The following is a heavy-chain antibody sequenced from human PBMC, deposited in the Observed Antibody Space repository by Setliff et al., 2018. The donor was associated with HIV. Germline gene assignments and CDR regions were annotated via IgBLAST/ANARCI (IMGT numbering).Heavy chain of an antibody. CDR2: ISANNADT. D-gene: IGHD3-22*01. J-gene: IGHJ6*02. CDR3: ARWNYYESSGYRMDV. Sequence: GASVKVSCKAYGYTFISYGISWVRQAPGQGLEWMAWISANNADTNYAQKFQGRVTMTTDTSTRTPYMELTSLRSDDTAVYYCARWNYYESSGYRMDVWGQGTTVTVSS. V-gene: IGHV1-18*01. CDR1: GYTFISYG.